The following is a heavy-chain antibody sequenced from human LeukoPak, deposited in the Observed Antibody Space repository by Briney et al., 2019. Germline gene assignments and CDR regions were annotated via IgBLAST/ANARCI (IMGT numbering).Heavy chain of an antibody. J-gene: IGHJ4*02. Sequence: ASETLSLTCTVSGDSIITYYWSWIRQPPAKGLEWIGYMYYSGSTNYNPSLKSRVTISVDKSGNQFSLTLSSVTAADTAVYYCARHSRGYDSEFGYWGQGTLVTVSS. CDR3: ARHSRGYDSEFGY. D-gene: IGHD5-12*01. CDR1: GDSIITYY. CDR2: MYYSGST. V-gene: IGHV4-59*08.